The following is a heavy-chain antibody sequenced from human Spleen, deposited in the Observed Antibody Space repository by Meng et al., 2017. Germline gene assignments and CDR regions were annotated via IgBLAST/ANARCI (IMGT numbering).Heavy chain of an antibody. J-gene: IGHJ4*02. CDR2: IYYNGNT. V-gene: IGHV4-34*01. CDR3: ARSYGDVFDY. CDR1: GGSFSGYY. Sequence: SETLSLTCAVYGGSFSGYYWVWIRQPPGKGLEWIGRIYYNGNTYYNPSLKSRVTISVDTPKNQFSLKLSSVTAADAAVYYCARSYGDVFDYWGQGTLVTVSS. D-gene: IGHD4-17*01.